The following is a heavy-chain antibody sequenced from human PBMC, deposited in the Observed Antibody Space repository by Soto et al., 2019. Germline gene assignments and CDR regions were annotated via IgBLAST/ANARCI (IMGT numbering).Heavy chain of an antibody. Sequence: GGSLRLSCAASGFTFSSYGMHWVRQAPGKGLEWVAVISYDGSNKYYADSVKGRFTISRDNSKNTLYLQMNSLRAEDTAVYYCAKDDGTTMADYWGKGTLVTVSS. CDR3: AKDDGTTMADY. J-gene: IGHJ4*02. CDR1: GFTFSSYG. D-gene: IGHD4-17*01. V-gene: IGHV3-30*18. CDR2: ISYDGSNK.